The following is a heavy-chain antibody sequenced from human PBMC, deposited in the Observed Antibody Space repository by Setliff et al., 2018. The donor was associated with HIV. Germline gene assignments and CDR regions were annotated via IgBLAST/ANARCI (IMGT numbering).Heavy chain of an antibody. CDR1: GGSMRIDGYY. CDR2: IYHRGSA. V-gene: IGHV4-31*03. Sequence: TLSLTCTVSGGSMRIDGYYWSWIRQHQGKGLEWIGYIYHRGSAYYHPSLKSRVTISVDTSKNQFSLKLNSVIAADTAVYYCATSRRYCSGATCYAYYYGMDVWGQGATVTVSS. CDR3: ATSRRYCSGATCYAYYYGMDV. D-gene: IGHD2-15*01. J-gene: IGHJ6*02.